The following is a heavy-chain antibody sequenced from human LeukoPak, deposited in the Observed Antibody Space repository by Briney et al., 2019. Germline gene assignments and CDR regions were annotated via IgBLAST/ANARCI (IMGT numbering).Heavy chain of an antibody. CDR2: IIPILGIA. CDR3: ARQSSGYYYVDY. Sequence: GASVKVSCKASGYTFTSYDISWVRQAPGQGLEWMGRIIPILGIANYAQKFQGRVTITADKSTSTAYMELSSLRSEDTAVYYCARQSSGYYYVDYWGQGTLVTVSS. J-gene: IGHJ4*02. D-gene: IGHD3-22*01. V-gene: IGHV1-69*04. CDR1: GYTFTSYD.